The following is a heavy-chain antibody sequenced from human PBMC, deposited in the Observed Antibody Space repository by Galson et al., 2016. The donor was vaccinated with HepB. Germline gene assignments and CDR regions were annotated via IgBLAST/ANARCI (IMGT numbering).Heavy chain of an antibody. V-gene: IGHV3-53*01. CDR3: ARLYFGSGGAVDY. Sequence: SLRLSCAVSGFTVSNNYMSWVRQAPGKGLEWVSLIYSGGSTYYADSVKGRFTISRDNSKNTLYLQMNSLGAEDTAVYYCARLYFGSGGAVDYWGQGPLVTVSS. CDR1: GFTVSNNY. CDR2: IYSGGST. D-gene: IGHD3-10*01. J-gene: IGHJ4*02.